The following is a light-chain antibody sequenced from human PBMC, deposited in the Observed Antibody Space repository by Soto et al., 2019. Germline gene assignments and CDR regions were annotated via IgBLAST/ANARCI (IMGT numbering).Light chain of an antibody. Sequence: DIQMTQSPSSVSASVGDRDIITCRASQAPSRWLDWYQQKAGKAPQLLIYATSTLQSVVPSRFSGSGSGTEFTLTISSLQPEDFATYYCQQANSFPHTLGGGTRVQIK. V-gene: IGKV1-12*01. CDR2: ATS. CDR3: QQANSFPHT. J-gene: IGKJ4*01. CDR1: QAPSRW.